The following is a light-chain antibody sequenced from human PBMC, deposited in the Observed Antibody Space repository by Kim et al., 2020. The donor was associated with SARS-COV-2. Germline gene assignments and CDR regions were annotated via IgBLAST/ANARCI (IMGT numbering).Light chain of an antibody. CDR2: AAS. J-gene: IGKJ2*01. CDR1: QSISSY. Sequence: SASVGDRVTISCRASQSISSYLNWYQQKPGKAPKLLIYAASNFQSGVPSRFSGSGSGTDFTLTISSLQPEDFATYYCQQTYSTLYTFGQGTKLEI. V-gene: IGKV1-39*01. CDR3: QQTYSTLYT.